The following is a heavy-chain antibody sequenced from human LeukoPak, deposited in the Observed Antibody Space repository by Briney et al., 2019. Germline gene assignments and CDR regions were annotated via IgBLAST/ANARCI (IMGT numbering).Heavy chain of an antibody. V-gene: IGHV4-4*07. CDR2: IFSSGST. CDR3: ARGGYTPTDCGMDV. D-gene: IGHD5-12*01. J-gene: IGHJ6*02. CDR1: GGSIRTYY. Sequence: SDTLSLTCNVSGGSIRTYYWSWIRQPAGKGLEWIGRIFSSGSTNYNPSLKSRATMSIDTSKNQFSLKLSSVTAADTAVYYCARGGYTPTDCGMDVWGQGTTVTVSS.